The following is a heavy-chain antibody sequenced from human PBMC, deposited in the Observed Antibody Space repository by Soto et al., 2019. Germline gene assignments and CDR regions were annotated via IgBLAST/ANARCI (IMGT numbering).Heavy chain of an antibody. Sequence: SETLSLTCTVSGGSISSYYWSWIRQPPGKGLEWIGYIYYSGSTNYNPSLKSRVTISVDTSKNQFSLKLSSVTAADTAVYYCARVISERSSGWYDSIGYYYGMDVWGQGTTVTVSS. CDR2: IYYSGST. D-gene: IGHD6-19*01. V-gene: IGHV4-59*01. CDR1: GGSISSYY. J-gene: IGHJ6*02. CDR3: ARVISERSSGWYDSIGYYYGMDV.